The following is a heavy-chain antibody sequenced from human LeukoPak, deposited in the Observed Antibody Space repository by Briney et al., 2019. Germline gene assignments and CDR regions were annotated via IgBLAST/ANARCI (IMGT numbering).Heavy chain of an antibody. CDR3: ARGTDSSGYYSGAFDI. Sequence: PGRSLRLSCAASGFTFRTYGMNWVRQAPGKGLEWVAIISYDGSNEDYADSVKGRFTISRDNSKNTLYLQMNSLRAEDTAVYFCARGTDSSGYYSGAFDIWGQGTLVTVSS. V-gene: IGHV3-30*03. CDR2: ISYDGSNE. D-gene: IGHD3-22*01. J-gene: IGHJ3*02. CDR1: GFTFRTYG.